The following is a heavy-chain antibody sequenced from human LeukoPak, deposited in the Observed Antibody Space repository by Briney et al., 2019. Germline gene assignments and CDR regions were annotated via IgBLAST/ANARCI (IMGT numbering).Heavy chain of an antibody. CDR2: INPSGCST. D-gene: IGHD2-2*01. CDR3: ARRVYCSSTSCYHYYYYMDV. Sequence: GASVKVSCKASGYTFTSYHMHWVRQAPGQALEWMGIINPSGCSTTYAQKFQGRVTMTRDTSTSTVYMGLSSLRSEDTAVYYCARRVYCSSTSCYHYYYYMDVWGKGTTVTVSS. V-gene: IGHV1-46*03. CDR1: GYTFTSYH. J-gene: IGHJ6*03.